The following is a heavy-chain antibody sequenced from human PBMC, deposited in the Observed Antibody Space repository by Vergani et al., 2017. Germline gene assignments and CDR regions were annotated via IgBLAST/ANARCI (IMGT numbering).Heavy chain of an antibody. CDR1: GFTFSSYG. CDR3: ARSGYCAHGVCYMTYYYYRDV. V-gene: IGHV3-30*02. CDR2: IRYDGSNK. D-gene: IGHD2-8*01. J-gene: IGHJ6*03. Sequence: QVQLVESGGGVVQPGGSLRLSCAASGFTFSSYGMHWVRQAPGKGLEWVAFIRYDGSNKYYADSVKGRFTISRDNSKNTLYLQMNNLRAADTAVYYCARSGYCAHGVCYMTYYYYRDVWGKGTAVTVSS.